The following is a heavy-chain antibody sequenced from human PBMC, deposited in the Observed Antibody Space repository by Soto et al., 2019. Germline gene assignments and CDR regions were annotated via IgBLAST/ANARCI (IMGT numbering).Heavy chain of an antibody. CDR2: ISGSGGST. CDR3: AKGRGYGDYLPD. J-gene: IGHJ4*02. CDR1: GFTFSSYA. Sequence: EVQLLESGGGLVQPGGSPRLSCAASGFTFSSYAMSWVRQAPGKGLEWVSAISGSGGSTYYADSVKGRFTISRDNSKNTLYLQMNSLRAEDTAVYYCAKGRGYGDYLPDWGQGTLVTVSS. D-gene: IGHD4-17*01. V-gene: IGHV3-23*01.